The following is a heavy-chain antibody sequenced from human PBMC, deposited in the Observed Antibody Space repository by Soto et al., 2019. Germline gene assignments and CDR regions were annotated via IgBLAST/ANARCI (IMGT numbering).Heavy chain of an antibody. CDR2: ISGSGGST. Sequence: GGSLRLSCAASGFTFSSYAMSWVRQAPGKGLEWVSAISGSGGSTYYADSVKGRFTISRDNSKKKMYLQMNSIRAEDTAVYYCAKDRVRYYGSGSNFDYWGQGTLVTVS. D-gene: IGHD3-10*01. J-gene: IGHJ4*02. CDR3: AKDRVRYYGSGSNFDY. V-gene: IGHV3-23*01. CDR1: GFTFSSYA.